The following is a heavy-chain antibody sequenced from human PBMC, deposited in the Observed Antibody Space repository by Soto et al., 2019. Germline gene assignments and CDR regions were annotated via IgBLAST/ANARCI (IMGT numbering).Heavy chain of an antibody. D-gene: IGHD3-16*01. J-gene: IGHJ5*02. Sequence: SETLSLTCTVSGGSISSYDWSWIRQPPGKGLEWIGYIYYSGSTNYNPSLKSRVTISVDTSKNQFSLKLSSVTAADTAVYYCATDSVWSPGWFDPWGQGTLVTVSS. CDR1: GGSISSYD. CDR3: ATDSVWSPGWFDP. CDR2: IYYSGST. V-gene: IGHV4-59*01.